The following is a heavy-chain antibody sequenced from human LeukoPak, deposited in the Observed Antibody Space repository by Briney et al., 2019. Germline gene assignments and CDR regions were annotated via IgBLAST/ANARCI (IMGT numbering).Heavy chain of an antibody. Sequence: PSETLSLTCTVSGDSISSYFWSWIRQPPGKGLEWIGYIYYSGSTSYNPSLKSRVIISVDTSKNQFSLKLNSVTAADTAVYYCARHRQVQPPLFDYWGQGTLVTVSS. CDR3: ARHRQVQPPLFDY. CDR2: IYYSGST. CDR1: GDSISSYF. J-gene: IGHJ4*02. D-gene: IGHD1-1*01. V-gene: IGHV4-59*08.